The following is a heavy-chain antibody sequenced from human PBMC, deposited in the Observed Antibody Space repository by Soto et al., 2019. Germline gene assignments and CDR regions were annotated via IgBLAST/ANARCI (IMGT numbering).Heavy chain of an antibody. CDR2: MNPNSGNT. D-gene: IGHD3-3*01. Sequence: ASGKVSCKASGYTFTSYDINWVRQATGQGLEWMGWMNPNSGNTGYAQKFQGRVTMTRNTSISTAYMELSSPRSEDTAVYYCASGLDFWRTDAFDIWGQGTMVTVSS. J-gene: IGHJ3*02. CDR3: ASGLDFWRTDAFDI. CDR1: GYTFTSYD. V-gene: IGHV1-8*01.